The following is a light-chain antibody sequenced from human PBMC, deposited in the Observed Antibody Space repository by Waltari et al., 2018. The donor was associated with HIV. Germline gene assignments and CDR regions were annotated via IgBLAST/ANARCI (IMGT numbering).Light chain of an antibody. CDR2: DDD. Sequence: QSVLTQPPSVSAAPGPTVTISCSGSGSNFGTDNVSWYRQFPVSAPQLLIYDDDRRPSGISDRFSGSKSGTSATLGIAGLHAGDEADYYCETWDSSLSIMIFGGGTKVTVL. CDR1: GSNFGTDN. CDR3: ETWDSSLSIMI. V-gene: IGLV1-51*01. J-gene: IGLJ2*01.